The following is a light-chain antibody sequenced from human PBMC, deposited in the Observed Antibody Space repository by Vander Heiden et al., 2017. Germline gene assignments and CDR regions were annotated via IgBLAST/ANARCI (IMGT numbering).Light chain of an antibody. CDR1: SGNIASTY. Sequence: NFLLTQPPSVSESPGKPVIISCTRSSGNIASTYMQCYHQLPGSVPTTVIYENDQSPSGVPDRFTGSIDISSNSASLTISGLKTEDEADYFCQSYDSNNHVIFGGGTKVTVL. CDR3: QSYDSNNHVI. V-gene: IGLV6-57*03. CDR2: END. J-gene: IGLJ2*01.